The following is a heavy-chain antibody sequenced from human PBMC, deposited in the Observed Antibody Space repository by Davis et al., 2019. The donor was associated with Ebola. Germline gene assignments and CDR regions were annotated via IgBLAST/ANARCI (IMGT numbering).Heavy chain of an antibody. CDR3: ARDSPIYDILTGYLYTTYYFDY. Sequence: MPSETLSLTCAVSGGSISSGGYSWSWIRQPPGKGLEWIGDISHIGHTYYNPSLRSRLTISVDTSKNHFSLKLSSVTAADTAVYYCARDSPIYDILTGYLYTTYYFDYWGQGTLVTVSS. J-gene: IGHJ4*02. CDR2: ISHIGHT. V-gene: IGHV4-30-2*01. D-gene: IGHD3-9*01. CDR1: GGSISSGGYS.